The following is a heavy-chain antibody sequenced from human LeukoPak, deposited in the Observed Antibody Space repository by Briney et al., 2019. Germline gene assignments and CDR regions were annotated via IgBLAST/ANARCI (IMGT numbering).Heavy chain of an antibody. Sequence: ETLSLTCTVSGGSISSYYWSWVRQAPGKGLEWVSGISNTGGSTYYADSVKGRFTISRDNSKNTLYLQMNSLRAEDTAVYYCAFVGHGDNPRVYWGQGTLVTVSS. D-gene: IGHD4-23*01. CDR2: ISNTGGST. J-gene: IGHJ4*02. CDR3: AFVGHGDNPRVY. CDR1: GGSISSYY. V-gene: IGHV3-23*01.